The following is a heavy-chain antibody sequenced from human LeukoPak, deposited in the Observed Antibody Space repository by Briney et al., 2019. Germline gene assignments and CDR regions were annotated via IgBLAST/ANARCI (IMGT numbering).Heavy chain of an antibody. V-gene: IGHV4-59*01. CDR1: GGSISSYY. CDR2: IYYSGST. D-gene: IGHD5-12*01. Sequence: SETLSLTCTVSGGSISSYYWSWIQQPPGKGLEWIGYIYYSGSTNYNPSLKSRVTISVDTPKNQFSLKLSSVTAADTAVYYCARGEVAYDYWGQGTLVTVSS. J-gene: IGHJ4*02. CDR3: ARGEVAYDY.